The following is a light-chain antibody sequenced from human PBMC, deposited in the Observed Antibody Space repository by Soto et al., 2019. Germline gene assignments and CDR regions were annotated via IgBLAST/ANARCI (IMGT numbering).Light chain of an antibody. J-gene: IGKJ3*01. CDR2: DAS. V-gene: IGKV3-11*01. CDR1: QSVSSY. Sequence: EMVLTQSPATLSLSPGERASLSCRASQSVSSYLAWYQQKPGQAPRLLIYDASNRATGIPARFSGSGSGTDFTLTISSREPEDFAVYYCQQRSNWSFTFGHGTKVDIK. CDR3: QQRSNWSFT.